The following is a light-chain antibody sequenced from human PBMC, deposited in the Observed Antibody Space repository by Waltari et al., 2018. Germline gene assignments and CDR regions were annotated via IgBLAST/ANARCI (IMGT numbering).Light chain of an antibody. CDR2: WAS. Sequence: DIVMNQPPDSLAVSLGARATINCKSSQSVLYSSNNKNYLAWYQQKPGQPPKLLIYWASTRESGVPDRFSGSGSGTDFTLTISSLQAEDVAVYYCQQYYSTPQTFGQGTKLEIK. V-gene: IGKV4-1*01. CDR3: QQYYSTPQT. CDR1: QSVLYSSNNKNY. J-gene: IGKJ2*01.